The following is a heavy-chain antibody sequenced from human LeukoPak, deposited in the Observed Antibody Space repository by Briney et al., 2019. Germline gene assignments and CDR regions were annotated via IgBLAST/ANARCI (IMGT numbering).Heavy chain of an antibody. CDR3: ARGPRDPTECCRGGNCSPTYDV. CDR1: GFTFSNYE. J-gene: IGHJ4*02. Sequence: GGSLRLSCAASGFTFSNYEMNWVRQAPGKGLEWFSYISSSGTTKYYADSVKGRFIISRDNAKNSVYLQMSSLGVEDTAVYYCARGPRDPTECCRGGNCSPTYDVWGQGTLVTVSS. V-gene: IGHV3-48*03. D-gene: IGHD2-15*01. CDR2: ISSSGTTK.